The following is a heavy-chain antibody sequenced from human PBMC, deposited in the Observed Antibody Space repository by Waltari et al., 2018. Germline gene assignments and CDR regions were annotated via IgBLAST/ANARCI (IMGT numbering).Heavy chain of an antibody. CDR3: ARDLVVGATGEGFDYYYGMDV. Sequence: EVQLLESGGGLVQPGGSLRLSCAASGFTFSSYAMSWVRQAPGKGLEWVSAISGSGGSTYYADSVKGRFTISRDNSKNTLYLQMNSLRAEDTAVYYCARDLVVGATGEGFDYYYGMDVWGQGTTVTVSS. CDR2: ISGSGGST. V-gene: IGHV3-23*01. D-gene: IGHD1-26*01. J-gene: IGHJ6*02. CDR1: GFTFSSYA.